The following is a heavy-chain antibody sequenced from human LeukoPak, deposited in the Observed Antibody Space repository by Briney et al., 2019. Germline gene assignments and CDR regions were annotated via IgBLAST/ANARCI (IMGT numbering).Heavy chain of an antibody. CDR1: GASIGLYY. CDR3: ASEIDGRASDAFDF. J-gene: IGHJ3*01. Sequence: SETLSLTCTVSGASIGLYYWSWIRQPAGKGLEWIGRIYTSGTSNYSPSLKSRVTMSLDLSKNQLSLKLNSVTAADTAMYYCASEIDGRASDAFDFWGQGTMVTVSS. D-gene: IGHD2-8*01. CDR2: IYTSGTS. V-gene: IGHV4-4*07.